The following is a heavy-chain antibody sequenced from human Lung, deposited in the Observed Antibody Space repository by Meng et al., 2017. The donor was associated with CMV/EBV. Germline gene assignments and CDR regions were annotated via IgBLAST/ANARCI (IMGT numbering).Heavy chain of an antibody. V-gene: IGHV3-48*04. Sequence: GGSLRLSCEASGFTFRSYNMNWVRQAPGKGLEWVSYISFSSSIIHYADSVKGRFTISRDNARDSLYLQMNSLRAEDTAVYFCAGYTSSSYGMGVWGQGPTVTVSS. J-gene: IGHJ6*02. CDR2: ISFSSSII. CDR1: GFTFRSYN. D-gene: IGHD3-16*02. CDR3: AGYTSSSYGMGV.